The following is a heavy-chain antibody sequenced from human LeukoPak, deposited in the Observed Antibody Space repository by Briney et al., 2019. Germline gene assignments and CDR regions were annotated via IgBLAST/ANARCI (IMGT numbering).Heavy chain of an antibody. J-gene: IGHJ4*02. Sequence: PGGSLRLSCAASGFTFSNYWMNCVRQAPGKGLEWVASINQDGSEKYYVDSVKGRLTISRDNAKNSLYLQMNSLRAEDTAVYYCARDGAAPGLYFDSWGQGTLVTVSS. D-gene: IGHD6-13*01. CDR3: ARDGAAPGLYFDS. CDR2: INQDGSEK. V-gene: IGHV3-7*01. CDR1: GFTFSNYW.